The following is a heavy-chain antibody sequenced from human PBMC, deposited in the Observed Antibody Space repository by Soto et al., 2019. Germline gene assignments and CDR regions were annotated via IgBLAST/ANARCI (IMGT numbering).Heavy chain of an antibody. V-gene: IGHV4-31*03. Sequence: SETLSLTCTVSCGSISSDDYYWSWIRQHPGKGLEWIGYIYYSGNAYYNRSLKSRVAISVDTSKNQFSLRLSSVTAADTAVYYCARVGISSSDGFDIWGQGTMVTVSS. D-gene: IGHD6-6*01. CDR3: ARVGISSSDGFDI. CDR2: IYYSGNA. J-gene: IGHJ3*02. CDR1: CGSISSDDYY.